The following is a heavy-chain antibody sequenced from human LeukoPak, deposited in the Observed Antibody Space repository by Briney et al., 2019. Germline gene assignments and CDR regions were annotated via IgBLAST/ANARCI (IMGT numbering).Heavy chain of an antibody. J-gene: IGHJ1*01. V-gene: IGHV3-30*02. CDR3: AKDGPLRWLQEH. D-gene: IGHD5-24*01. CDR2: IRYDGSNK. Sequence: GGSLRLSCAASGFTFSSYGMHWVRQAPGKGLEWVAFIRYDGSNKYYADSVKGRFTISRDNSKNTLYLQMNSLRAEDTAVYYCAKDGPLRWLQEHWGQGTLVTVSS. CDR1: GFTFSSYG.